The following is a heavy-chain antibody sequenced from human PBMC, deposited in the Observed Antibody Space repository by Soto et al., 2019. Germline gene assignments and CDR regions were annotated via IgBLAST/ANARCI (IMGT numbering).Heavy chain of an antibody. CDR2: LGGNGFTT. J-gene: IGHJ6*03. CDR1: GFTFGSYA. CDR3: ATALRPSLNFFYYMDV. V-gene: IGHV3-23*01. Sequence: EVQLLESGGGLVQPGGSLRLSCVVSGFTFGSYAMSWVRQAPEKGPEWVAILGGNGFTTYYADSVKGRFTISGDKSKSTLLLKMTSLRADDTGVYYCATALRPSLNFFYYMDVWGRGTSVTVSS. D-gene: IGHD2-2*01.